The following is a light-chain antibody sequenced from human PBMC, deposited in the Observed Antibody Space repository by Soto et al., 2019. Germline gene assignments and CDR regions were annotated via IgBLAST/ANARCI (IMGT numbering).Light chain of an antibody. CDR2: RAS. V-gene: IGKV3-15*01. CDR1: QSLGGN. CDR3: HQYSNWPPWT. Sequence: EIVMTQSPATLAVSPGDTATLSCRASQSLGGNLAWYQQKPGQAPRLLTFRASSRAKGVPARFSASGSGTEFTLTISGLQSEDFAVYYCHQYSNWPPWTFGPGTKVDNK. J-gene: IGKJ1*01.